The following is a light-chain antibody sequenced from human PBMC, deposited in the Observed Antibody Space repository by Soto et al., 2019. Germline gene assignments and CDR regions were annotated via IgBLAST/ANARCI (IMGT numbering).Light chain of an antibody. V-gene: IGKV3D-11*02. CDR1: QSIKNQ. CDR2: DAS. J-gene: IGKJ2*01. Sequence: VFTQPPGTLSLPPRGRVTLSCLASQSIKNQLIWYQQNPGQAPRLLIYDASNRATGIPARFSGSGFGTDFSLTISSLVPEDFAVYYCHHRDERHPMYTFGQGTKVDSK. CDR3: HHRDERHPMYT.